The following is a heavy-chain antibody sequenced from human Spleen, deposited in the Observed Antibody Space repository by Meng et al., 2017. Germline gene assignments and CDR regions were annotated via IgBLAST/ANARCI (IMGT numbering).Heavy chain of an antibody. D-gene: IGHD3-22*01. CDR2: TSYDGSNK. V-gene: IGHV3-30*01. J-gene: IGHJ4*02. CDR3: ASARTRINMILGDPYGVRPPHFDY. Sequence: GGSLRLSCAASGFTFSGHAMHWARQAPGKGREWVAVTSYDGSNKYYADSVKGRFTISRDNSKNTLDLQMNSLRAEDTAVYYCASARTRINMILGDPYGVRPPHFDYWGQGTLVTVSS. CDR1: GFTFSGHA.